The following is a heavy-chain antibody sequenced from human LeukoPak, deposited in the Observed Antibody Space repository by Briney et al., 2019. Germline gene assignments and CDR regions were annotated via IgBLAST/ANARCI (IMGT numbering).Heavy chain of an antibody. CDR2: ISGSGGRT. J-gene: IGHJ6*02. V-gene: IGHV3-23*01. CDR3: ARAPSYDYGMDV. Sequence: GGSLRLSCAASGFTFSSFAMSWVRQTPGKGLEWVSAISGSGGRTFYADSVKGRFTISRDNSKNTLYLQINSLRAEDTAVYYCARAPSYDYGMDVWGQGTTVTVSS. CDR1: GFTFSSFA.